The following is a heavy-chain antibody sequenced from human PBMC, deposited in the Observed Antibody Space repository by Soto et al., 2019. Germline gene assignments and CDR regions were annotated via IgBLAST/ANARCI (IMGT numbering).Heavy chain of an antibody. Sequence: ASVKVSCKASGYTLTSYAMHWVRQAPGQRLEWMGWINAGNGNTKYSQKFQGRVTMTTDTSTSTAYMELRSLRSDDTAVYYCARDPPPPDYWGQGTLVTVSS. CDR1: GYTLTSYA. CDR3: ARDPPPPDY. V-gene: IGHV1-3*01. CDR2: INAGNGNT. J-gene: IGHJ4*02.